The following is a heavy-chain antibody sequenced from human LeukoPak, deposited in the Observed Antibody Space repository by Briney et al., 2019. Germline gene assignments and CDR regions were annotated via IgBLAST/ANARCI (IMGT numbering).Heavy chain of an antibody. Sequence: SETLSLTCTVSGGSISSRTYYWGWIRQPPGKGLEWIGTIYYSGTPYYNPSLKSRVTISLDTSKNQFSLKLSSVTAADTAIYYCARAPHYNILTGDRLFDYWGRGTLVTVSS. V-gene: IGHV4-39*07. D-gene: IGHD3-9*01. CDR2: IYYSGTP. CDR1: GGSISSRTYY. J-gene: IGHJ4*02. CDR3: ARAPHYNILTGDRLFDY.